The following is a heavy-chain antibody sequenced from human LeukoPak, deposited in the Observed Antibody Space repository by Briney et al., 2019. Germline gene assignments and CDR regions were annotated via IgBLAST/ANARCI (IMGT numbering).Heavy chain of an antibody. D-gene: IGHD5-18*01. V-gene: IGHV3-30-3*01. Sequence: PGRSLRLSCAASGFTFSSYAMHWVRQAPGKGLEWVAVISYDGSNKYYADSVKGRFTISRDNSKNTLYLRMNSLRAEDTAVYYCARARGRGYSYGTYFDYWGQGTLVTVSS. CDR1: GFTFSSYA. CDR3: ARARGRGYSYGTYFDY. J-gene: IGHJ4*02. CDR2: ISYDGSNK.